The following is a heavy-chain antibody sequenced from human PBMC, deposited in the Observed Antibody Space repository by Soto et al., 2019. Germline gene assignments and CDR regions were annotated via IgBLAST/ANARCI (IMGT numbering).Heavy chain of an antibody. V-gene: IGHV4-4*02. CDR1: GGSISSSNW. CDR2: IYHSGVT. J-gene: IGHJ4*02. CDR3: ARTARVPDF. Sequence: SETLSLTCAVSGGSISSSNWWSWFRQHPGQGLESLGYIYHSGVTNSNPSLKGRLTISIDTAKNQFSLKLSSVTSADTAIYYCARTARVPDFWGPGILVTVSS. D-gene: IGHD2-2*01.